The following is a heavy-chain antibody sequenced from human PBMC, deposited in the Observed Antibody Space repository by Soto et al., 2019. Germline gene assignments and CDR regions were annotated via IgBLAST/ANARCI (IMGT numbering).Heavy chain of an antibody. CDR3: AKDRSRYDFWSGYSSAYGMDV. CDR2: ISGSGGST. CDR1: GFTFSSYA. Sequence: LSCAASGFTFSSYAMSWVRQAPGKGLEWVSAISGSGGSTYYADSVKGRFTISRDNSKNTLYLQMNSLRAEDTAVYYCAKDRSRYDFWSGYSSAYGMDVWGQGTTVTVSS. D-gene: IGHD3-3*01. J-gene: IGHJ6*02. V-gene: IGHV3-23*01.